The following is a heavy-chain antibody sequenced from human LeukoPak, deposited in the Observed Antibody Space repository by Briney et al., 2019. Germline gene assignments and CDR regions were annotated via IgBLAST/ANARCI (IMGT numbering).Heavy chain of an antibody. V-gene: IGHV3-21*01. CDR1: GCTFSSYS. D-gene: IGHD6-13*01. CDR2: ISSSSYS. CDR3: ARENVAAGDY. J-gene: IGHJ4*02. Sequence: GGSLRLSCAASGCTFSSYSMNWVRQAPGKGLAWVSSISSSSYSSYADSVKGRFTISRDNAKNSLYLQMNSLRAEDTAVYYCARENVAAGDYWGQGTLVTVSS.